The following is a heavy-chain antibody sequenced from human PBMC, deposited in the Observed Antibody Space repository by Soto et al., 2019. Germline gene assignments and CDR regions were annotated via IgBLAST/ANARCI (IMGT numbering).Heavy chain of an antibody. J-gene: IGHJ4*02. CDR2: INGDGSSI. CDR1: GFPFSSYW. D-gene: IGHD2-2*01. V-gene: IGHV3-74*01. CDR3: TRRGCSTTGCHFN. Sequence: EVRLVESGGDLVQPGGSLRLSCAASGFPFSSYWMHWVRQAPGKGLEWVSRINGDGSSINYADSVKGRFTISRDNAKNTLYLQMNSLRVEDAAVYYCTRRGCSTTGCHFNWGRGTLVTVSS.